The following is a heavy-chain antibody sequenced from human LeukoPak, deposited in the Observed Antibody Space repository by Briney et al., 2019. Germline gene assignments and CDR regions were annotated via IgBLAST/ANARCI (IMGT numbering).Heavy chain of an antibody. D-gene: IGHD4-11*01. CDR1: GGSISSSSYY. Sequence: SETLSLTCTVSGGSISSSSYYWGWIRQPPGKGLEWIGSIYYSGSTYYNPSLKSRVTISVDTSKNQFSLKLSSVTAADTAVYYCARLSTVTASFDYWGQGTLVTVSS. CDR2: IYYSGST. CDR3: ARLSTVTASFDY. J-gene: IGHJ4*02. V-gene: IGHV4-39*07.